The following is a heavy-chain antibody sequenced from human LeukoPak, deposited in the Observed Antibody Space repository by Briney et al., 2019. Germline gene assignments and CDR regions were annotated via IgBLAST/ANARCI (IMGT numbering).Heavy chain of an antibody. V-gene: IGHV1-18*01. CDR1: GYTFTSYG. CDR3: ARATVTMVRGVNDY. J-gene: IGHJ4*02. D-gene: IGHD3-10*01. CDR2: ISAYNGNT. Sequence: GASVKVSCKASGYTFTSYGISWVRQAPGQGLEWMGWISAYNGNTNYAQKLQGRVTMTTDTSTSTTYMELRSLRSDDTAVYYCARATVTMVRGVNDYWGQGTLVTVSS.